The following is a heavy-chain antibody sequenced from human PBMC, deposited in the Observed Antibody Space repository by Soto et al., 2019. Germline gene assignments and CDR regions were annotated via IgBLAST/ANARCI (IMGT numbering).Heavy chain of an antibody. V-gene: IGHV4-59*01. D-gene: IGHD6-19*01. CDR1: CCSISGSY. J-gene: IGHJ4*02. Sequence: SETLSLSCIFSCCSISGSYWRWIRHSPGRGLEWLCYVYYTWSTTYSPSLRNRVSISVDTSKNEFSLRLRSVTAADTAVYFCARSVAVPGAHIDYWGQGTQVTVSS. CDR2: VYYTWST. CDR3: ARSVAVPGAHIDY.